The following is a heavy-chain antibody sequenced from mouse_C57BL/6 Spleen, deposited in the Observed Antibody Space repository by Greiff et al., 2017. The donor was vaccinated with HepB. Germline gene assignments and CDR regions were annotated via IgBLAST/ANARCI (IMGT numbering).Heavy chain of an antibody. D-gene: IGHD1-1*01. CDR2: ISDGGSYT. J-gene: IGHJ3*01. CDR1: GFTFSSYA. CDR3: ARDRNYYGSSPFAY. Sequence: EVQVVESGGGLVKPGGSLKLSCAASGFTFSSYAMSWVRQTPEKRLEWVATISDGGSYTYYPDNVKGRFTISRDNAKNNLYLQMSHLKSEDTAMYYGARDRNYYGSSPFAYWGQGTLVTVSA. V-gene: IGHV5-4*01.